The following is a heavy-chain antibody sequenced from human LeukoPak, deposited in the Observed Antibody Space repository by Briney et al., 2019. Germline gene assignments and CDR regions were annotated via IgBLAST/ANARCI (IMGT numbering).Heavy chain of an antibody. CDR1: GFTFSSYG. D-gene: IGHD3-22*01. V-gene: IGHV3-30*02. Sequence: GGSLRLSCAASGFTFSSYGVHWVRQAPGKGLEWVAVIWYDGSNKYYADSVKGRFTISRDNSKNTLYLQMNSLRAEDTAVYYCAEDTNYYDTSGPLDYWGQGTLVTVSS. J-gene: IGHJ4*02. CDR2: IWYDGSNK. CDR3: AEDTNYYDTSGPLDY.